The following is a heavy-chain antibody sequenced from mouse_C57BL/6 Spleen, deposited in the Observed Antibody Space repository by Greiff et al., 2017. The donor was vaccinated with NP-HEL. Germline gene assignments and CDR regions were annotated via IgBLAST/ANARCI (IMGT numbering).Heavy chain of an antibody. V-gene: IGHV5-12*01. D-gene: IGHD4-1*01. Sequence: EVKVEESGGGLVQPGGSLKLSCAASGFTFSDYYMYWVRQTPEKRLEWVAYISNGGGSTYYPDTVKGRFTISRDNAKNTLYLQMSRLKSEDTAMYYCARRTDWEGYYAMDYWGQGTSVTVSS. CDR2: ISNGGGST. J-gene: IGHJ4*01. CDR1: GFTFSDYY. CDR3: ARRTDWEGYYAMDY.